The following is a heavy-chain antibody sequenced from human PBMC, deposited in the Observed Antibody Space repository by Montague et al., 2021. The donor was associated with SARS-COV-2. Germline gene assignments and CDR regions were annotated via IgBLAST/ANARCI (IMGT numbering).Heavy chain of an antibody. J-gene: IGHJ4*02. CDR2: IDWDDDK. Sequence: PALVKPTQTLTLTCTFSGFSLSTSGMCVSWIRQPPGKALEWLARIDWDDDKYYSTSLKTRLTISKDTSKNQVVLTMTNMDPVDTATYYCARTFYDILTDYSKWGFDYWGQGTLVTVSS. V-gene: IGHV2-70*11. D-gene: IGHD3-9*01. CDR3: ARTFYDILTDYSKWGFDY. CDR1: GFSLSTSGMC.